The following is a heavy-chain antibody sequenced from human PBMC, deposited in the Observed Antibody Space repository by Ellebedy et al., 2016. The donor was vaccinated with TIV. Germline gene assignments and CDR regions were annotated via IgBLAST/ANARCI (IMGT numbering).Heavy chain of an antibody. CDR3: ARWGGAPEWGGVPGGFDP. CDR1: GGSIRSSGYL. CDR2: IYYSGST. Sequence: MPSETLSLTCTVSGGSIRSSGYLRGWIRRPPGKGLEWIGSIYYSGSTYNNPSLKSRVSMSIETSRNRFSLKWTSVTAADTAVYYCARWGGAPEWGGVPGGFDPWGQGTRVTVSS. J-gene: IGHJ5*02. V-gene: IGHV4-39*07. D-gene: IGHD1-14*01.